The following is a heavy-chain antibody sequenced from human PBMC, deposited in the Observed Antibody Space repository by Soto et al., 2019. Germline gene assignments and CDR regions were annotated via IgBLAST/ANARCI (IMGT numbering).Heavy chain of an antibody. V-gene: IGHV3-21*01. Sequence: GGSLRLSCAASGFTFRSFTMNWVRQAPGKGLEWVSTISSNSAYIYYTDALRGRFTISRDNAKNSLHLQMNSLRAEDTAVYYCARVGRIVLRYFDWTFDYWGQGTLVTVSS. CDR2: ISSNSAYI. J-gene: IGHJ4*02. D-gene: IGHD3-9*01. CDR1: GFTFRSFT. CDR3: ARVGRIVLRYFDWTFDY.